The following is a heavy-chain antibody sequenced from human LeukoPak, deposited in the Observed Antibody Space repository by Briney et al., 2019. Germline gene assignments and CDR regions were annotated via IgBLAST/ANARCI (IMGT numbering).Heavy chain of an antibody. CDR1: GGSFSNRTFY. CDR3: ARRVRYSYGYNWFDP. D-gene: IGHD5-18*01. CDR2: VHYSGST. V-gene: IGHV4-39*01. Sequence: SETLSLTCTVSGGSFSNRTFYWGWIRQPPGKGLAWIGSVHYSGSTYYNPSLKSRVTISVDPSKNQFSLKLSSVTAADTAVYYCARRVRYSYGYNWFDPWGQGTLVTVSS. J-gene: IGHJ5*02.